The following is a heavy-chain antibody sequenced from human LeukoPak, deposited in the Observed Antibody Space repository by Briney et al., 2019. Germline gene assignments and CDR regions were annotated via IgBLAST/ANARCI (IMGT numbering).Heavy chain of an antibody. D-gene: IGHD3-10*02. J-gene: IGHJ6*04. CDR1: GFTFSSYE. Sequence: PGESLRLSCAASGFTFSSYEMNWVRQAPGKGLEWVSYTSSSGSTIYYADSVKGRFTISRDNAKNSLYLQMNSLSAEDTAVYYCAELGITMIGGVWGKGTTVTISS. V-gene: IGHV3-48*03. CDR3: AELGITMIGGV. CDR2: TSSSGSTI.